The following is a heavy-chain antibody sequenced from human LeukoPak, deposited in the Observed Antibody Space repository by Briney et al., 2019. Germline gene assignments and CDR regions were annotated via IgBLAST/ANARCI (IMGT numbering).Heavy chain of an antibody. CDR3: ARDSSSWYFDY. CDR1: GGSFSGYY. J-gene: IGHJ4*02. CDR2: INHSGST. V-gene: IGHV4-34*01. Sequence: SETLSLTCAVYGGSFSGYYWSWIRQPPGKGLEWIGEINHSGSTNYNPSLKSRVTISVDTSKNQFSLKLSSVTAADTAVYYCARDSSSWYFDYWGQGTLVTVSS. D-gene: IGHD6-13*01.